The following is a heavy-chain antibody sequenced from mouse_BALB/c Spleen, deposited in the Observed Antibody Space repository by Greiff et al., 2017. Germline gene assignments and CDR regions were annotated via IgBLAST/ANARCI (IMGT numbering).Heavy chain of an antibody. Sequence: EVKVVESGPSLVKPSQTLSLTCSVTGDSITSGYWNWIRKFPGNKLEYMGYISYSGSTYYNPSLKSRISITRDTSKNQYYLQLNSVTTEDTATYYRARSHSLLRTPFAYWGQGTLVTVSA. CDR1: GDSITSGY. V-gene: IGHV3-8*02. CDR3: ARSHSLLRTPFAY. D-gene: IGHD1-2*01. J-gene: IGHJ3*01. CDR2: ISYSGST.